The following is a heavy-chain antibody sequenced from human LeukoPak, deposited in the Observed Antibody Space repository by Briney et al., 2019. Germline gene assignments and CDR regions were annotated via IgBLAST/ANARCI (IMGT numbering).Heavy chain of an antibody. CDR3: ARVRDYYDSSGSMAW. Sequence: GASVKVSCKASGYTFTSYGISWVRQAPGQGLEWMGWINPNSGGTNYAQKFQGRVTMTRDTSISTAYMELSRLRSDDTAVYYCARVRDYYDSSGSMAWWGQGTLVTVSS. V-gene: IGHV1-2*02. CDR1: GYTFTSYG. CDR2: INPNSGGT. D-gene: IGHD3-22*01. J-gene: IGHJ4*02.